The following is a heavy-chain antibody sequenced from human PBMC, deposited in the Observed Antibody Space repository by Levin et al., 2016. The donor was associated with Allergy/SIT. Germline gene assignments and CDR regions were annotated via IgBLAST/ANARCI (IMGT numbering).Heavy chain of an antibody. J-gene: IGHJ4*02. D-gene: IGHD3-16*02. Sequence: SETLSLTCTVSGGPISSYIWSWIRQSPGKGLEWIGYAHYSGSTNYNPALRSRATISLDWSNSQLSLTLSAVTSADTAVYFCASGGYSFGPNRFDFWGQGALVTVSS. V-gene: IGHV4-59*01. CDR1: GGPISSYI. CDR3: ASGGYSFGPNRFDF. CDR2: AHYSGST.